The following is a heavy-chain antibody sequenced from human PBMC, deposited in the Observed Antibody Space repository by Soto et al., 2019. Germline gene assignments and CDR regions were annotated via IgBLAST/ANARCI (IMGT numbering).Heavy chain of an antibody. D-gene: IGHD2-15*01. V-gene: IGHV4-31*03. J-gene: IGHJ5*02. CDR3: ARTLVVVAATLNWFDP. CDR1: GASISNAAYY. Sequence: SETLSLTCTVSGASISNAAYYWSWIRQRPGEGLEWIGFISYSGNTYHSPSLKSRLLLSVDTSKNQFSLKLSSVTAADTAVYYCARTLVVVAATLNWFDPWGQGTLVTVSS. CDR2: ISYSGNT.